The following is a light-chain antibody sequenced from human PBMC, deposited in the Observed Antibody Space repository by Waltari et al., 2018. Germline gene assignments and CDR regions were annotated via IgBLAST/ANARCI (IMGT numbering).Light chain of an antibody. J-gene: IGKJ4*01. Sequence: ELVLTQSPGTLSLSPAERATLSCRASQTVRTTYLAWYQQKPGQAPTLLIYGASSRATGIPDRFSGSGSGTDFSLTISSLEPEDFAVYYCQQYDISPLTFGGGTKVEIK. CDR1: QTVRTTY. CDR2: GAS. CDR3: QQYDISPLT. V-gene: IGKV3-20*01.